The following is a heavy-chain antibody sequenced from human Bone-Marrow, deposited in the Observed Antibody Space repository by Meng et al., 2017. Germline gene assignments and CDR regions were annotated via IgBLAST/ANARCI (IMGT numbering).Heavy chain of an antibody. CDR3: ARVSSGSYYADY. CDR2: INHSGGT. V-gene: IGHV4-34*01. D-gene: IGHD1-26*01. CDR1: GGSFSGYY. Sequence: QVQLQQWGAGLLKPSETLSLTCAVYGGSFSGYYWSWIRQPPGKGLEWIGEINHSGGTNYNPSLKSRVTISVDTSKNQFSLKLSSVTAADTAVYYCARVSSGSYYADYWGQGTLVTVSS. J-gene: IGHJ4*02.